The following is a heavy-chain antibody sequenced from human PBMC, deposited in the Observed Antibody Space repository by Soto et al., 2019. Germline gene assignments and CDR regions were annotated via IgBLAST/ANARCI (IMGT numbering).Heavy chain of an antibody. V-gene: IGHV4-59*01. CDR2: IYYSGST. CDR3: ARYSGSLALDY. J-gene: IGHJ4*02. CDR1: GDSISSYQ. Sequence: PSETLSLTCTVSGDSISSYQWSWIRQPPGKGLEWIGYIYYSGSTSYNPSIKSRVTISVDTSKNHFSLRLSSLTAADTAVYYCARYSGSLALDYWGQGTLVTVS. D-gene: IGHD1-26*01.